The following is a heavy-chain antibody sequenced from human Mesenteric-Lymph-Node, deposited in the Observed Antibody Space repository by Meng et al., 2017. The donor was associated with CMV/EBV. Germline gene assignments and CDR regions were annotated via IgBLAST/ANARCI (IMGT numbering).Heavy chain of an antibody. V-gene: IGHV3-9*03. CDR2: ISWNSGSI. Sequence: SLKISCAASGFTFDDYAMHWVRQAPGKGLEWVSGISWNSGSIGYADSVKGRFTISRDNAKNSLYLQMNSLRAEDMALYYCAKSRSDSYDSSGYYDYWGQGTLVTVSS. D-gene: IGHD3-22*01. J-gene: IGHJ4*02. CDR1: GFTFDDYA. CDR3: AKSRSDSYDSSGYYDY.